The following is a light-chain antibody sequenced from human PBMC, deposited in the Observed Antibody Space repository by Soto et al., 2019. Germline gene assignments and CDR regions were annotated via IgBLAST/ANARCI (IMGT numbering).Light chain of an antibody. Sequence: DIHMTQSPSSLSASLGDRVTITCRASQVIDRWLAWYHQKPGEAPKVLIYATSSLRSGVPSRFSGSGSGTDFSLTISSLHPEDLATYYCKQSKSFPLTFGGGTKV. J-gene: IGKJ4*01. CDR1: QVIDRW. CDR3: KQSKSFPLT. V-gene: IGKV1-12*01. CDR2: ATS.